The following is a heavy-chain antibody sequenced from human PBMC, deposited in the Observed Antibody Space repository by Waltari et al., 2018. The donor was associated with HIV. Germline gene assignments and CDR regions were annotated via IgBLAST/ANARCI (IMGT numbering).Heavy chain of an antibody. CDR2: IKPDSSEK. Sequence: QLVESGGDLVPPGGSLRLSCVVSGFSIGRYWMTWVRQAPGKGLEWVANIKPDSSEKHYVGSVKGRFTVSRDNARDSLFLHMDTLRVDDTAVYYCTRGGYWEPPDCWGQGTLVTVSS. CDR1: GFSIGRYW. D-gene: IGHD1-26*01. CDR3: TRGGYWEPPDC. V-gene: IGHV3-7*01. J-gene: IGHJ4*02.